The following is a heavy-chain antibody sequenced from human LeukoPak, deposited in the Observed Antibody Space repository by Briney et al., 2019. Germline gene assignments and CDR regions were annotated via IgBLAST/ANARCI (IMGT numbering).Heavy chain of an antibody. D-gene: IGHD3-16*01. CDR3: ARERGGEGNY. V-gene: IGHV4-38-2*02. CDR2: TYHSGSP. CDR1: GYSISSGYY. Sequence: SETLSLTCTVSGYSISSGYYWGWIRQPPGKGLEWIGNTYHSGSPYYNPSLKSRVTISVDTSKNQFSLRLTSVTAADTAVYYCARERGGEGNYWGQGTLVTVSS. J-gene: IGHJ4*02.